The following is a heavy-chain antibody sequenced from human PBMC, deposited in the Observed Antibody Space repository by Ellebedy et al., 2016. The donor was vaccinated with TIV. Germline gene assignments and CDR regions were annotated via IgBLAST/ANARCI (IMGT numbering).Heavy chain of an antibody. CDR1: GFTFSNYA. CDR2: ISGSGDST. Sequence: GGSLRLXXAASGFTFSNYAMSWVRQAPGKGLEWVSAISGSGDSTYYADSVKGRFTISRDNSKNTLYLQMNSLRAEDTAVYYCVKDGGEWELPRWGQGTLVTVSS. D-gene: IGHD1-26*01. J-gene: IGHJ4*02. V-gene: IGHV3-23*01. CDR3: VKDGGEWELPR.